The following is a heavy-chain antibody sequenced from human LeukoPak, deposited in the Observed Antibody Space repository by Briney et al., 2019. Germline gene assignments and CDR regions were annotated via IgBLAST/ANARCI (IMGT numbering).Heavy chain of an antibody. V-gene: IGHV3-23*01. Sequence: GGSLRLSCAASGFTFSSYAMSWVRQAPAKGLEWVSTITGSGDNTYYTDSVKGRFTFSRDNSKSTLYLQMNSLRAEDTAVYYCAKDPTPYVGASADWGQGTLVTVSS. J-gene: IGHJ4*02. CDR2: ITGSGDNT. CDR3: AKDPTPYVGASAD. D-gene: IGHD1-26*01. CDR1: GFTFSSYA.